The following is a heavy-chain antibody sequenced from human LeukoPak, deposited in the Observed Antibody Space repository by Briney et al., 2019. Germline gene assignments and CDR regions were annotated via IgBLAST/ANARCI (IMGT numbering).Heavy chain of an antibody. CDR3: ARKPYDSSGSDY. D-gene: IGHD3-22*01. CDR2: IWYDGSNK. Sequence: GGSLRLSCAASGFTFSSYAMSWVRQAPGKGLEWVAVIWYDGSNKYYADSVKGRFTISRDNSKNTLYLQMNSLRAEDTAVYYCARKPYDSSGSDYWGQGTLVTVSS. CDR1: GFTFSSYA. J-gene: IGHJ4*02. V-gene: IGHV3-33*08.